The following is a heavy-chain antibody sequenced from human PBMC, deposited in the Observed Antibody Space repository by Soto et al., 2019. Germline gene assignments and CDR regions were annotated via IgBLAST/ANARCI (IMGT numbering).Heavy chain of an antibody. V-gene: IGHV4-39*01. CDR1: GGPISSSSYY. Sequence: PSETLSLTCTVSGGPISSSSYYWGWIRQPPGKGLEWIGSIYYSGSTYYNPSLKSRVTISVDTSKNQFSLKLSSVTAADTAVYYCASGNSRATGDYWGQGTLVTVSS. CDR3: ASGNSRATGDY. J-gene: IGHJ4*02. CDR2: IYYSGST. D-gene: IGHD5-12*01.